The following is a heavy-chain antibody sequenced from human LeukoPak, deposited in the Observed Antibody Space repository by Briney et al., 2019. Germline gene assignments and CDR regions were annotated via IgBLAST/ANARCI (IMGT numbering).Heavy chain of an antibody. CDR1: GYSISSGYY. CDR3: ARVLATNVVFDY. V-gene: IGHV4-38-2*02. CDR2: IYHSGST. Sequence: SETLSLTCTVSGYSISSGYYWGWIRQPPGKGLERIGSIYHSGSTYYNPSLKSRVTISVDTSKNQFSLKLSSVTAADTAVYYCARVLATNVVFDYXXXXXXVTVXS. D-gene: IGHD2-21*01. J-gene: IGHJ4*02.